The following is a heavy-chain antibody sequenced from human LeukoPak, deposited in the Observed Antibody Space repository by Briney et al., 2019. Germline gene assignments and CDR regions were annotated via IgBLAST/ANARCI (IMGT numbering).Heavy chain of an antibody. CDR2: IYYTGST. CDR3: ARSEGQLLPIDY. CDR1: GGSISSYY. D-gene: IGHD2-2*01. J-gene: IGHJ4*02. V-gene: IGHV4-59*01. Sequence: HSETLSLTCTVSGGSISSYYWSWIRQPPGKGLEWIGYIYYTGSTNYNPSLKSRVTISVDTSKNQFSLKLSSVTAADTAVYYCARSEGQLLPIDYWGQGTLVTVSS.